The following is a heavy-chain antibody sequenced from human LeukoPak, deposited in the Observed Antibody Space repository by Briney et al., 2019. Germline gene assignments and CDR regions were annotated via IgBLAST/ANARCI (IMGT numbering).Heavy chain of an antibody. CDR2: INHSGST. V-gene: IGHV4-34*01. D-gene: IGHD4-4*01. Sequence: SETLSLTCAVYGGSFSGYYWSWIRQPPGKGLEWIGEINHSGSTNYNPSLKSRVTISVDTSKNQFSLKLSSVTAADTAVYYCAGFSPTRRPAQDYYYGMDVWGQGTTVTVSS. J-gene: IGHJ6*02. CDR3: AGFSPTRRPAQDYYYGMDV. CDR1: GGSFSGYY.